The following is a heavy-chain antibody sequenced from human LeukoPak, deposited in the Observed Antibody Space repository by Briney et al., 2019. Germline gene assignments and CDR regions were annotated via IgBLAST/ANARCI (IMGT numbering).Heavy chain of an antibody. V-gene: IGHV3-49*03. CDR1: GFTFGDYA. D-gene: IGHD4-17*01. J-gene: IGHJ4*02. CDR3: TRQADTGYGDYSDY. CDR2: IRSKAYGGTT. Sequence: QPGRSLRLSCTASGFTFGDYAMSWFRQAPGKGLEWVGFIRSKAYGGTTEYAASVKGRFTISRDDSKSIAYLQMNSLKTEDTAVYYCTRQADTGYGDYSDYWGQGTLVTVSS.